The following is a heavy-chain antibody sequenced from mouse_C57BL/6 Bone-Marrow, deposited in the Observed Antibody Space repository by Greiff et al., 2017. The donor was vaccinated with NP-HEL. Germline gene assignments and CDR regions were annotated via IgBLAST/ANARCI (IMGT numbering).Heavy chain of an antibody. V-gene: IGHV5-17*01. Sequence: DVHLVESGGGLVKPGGSLKLSCAASGFTFSDYGMHWVRQAPEKGLEWVAYISSGSSTIYSADKVKGRFTISRDNAKNTLFLQMTSLRSEDTAMYYCASPYFDVWGTGTTVTVSS. CDR3: ASPYFDV. CDR2: ISSGSSTI. CDR1: GFTFSDYG. J-gene: IGHJ1*03.